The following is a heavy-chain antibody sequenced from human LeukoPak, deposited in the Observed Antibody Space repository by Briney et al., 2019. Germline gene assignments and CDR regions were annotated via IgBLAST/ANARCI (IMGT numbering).Heavy chain of an antibody. CDR2: INQDGSEK. V-gene: IGHV3-7*03. CDR1: GFTFSSFW. CDR3: ARGEYQLPGDY. Sequence: GGSLRLSCAASGFTFSSFWMSWVRQAPGKGLEGVANINQDGSEKYYMNSVKGRFTTSSDNAKNSLYLQMNRLRAEATAVYYRARGEYQLPGDYWGQGTLVTVSS. J-gene: IGHJ4*02. D-gene: IGHD2-2*01.